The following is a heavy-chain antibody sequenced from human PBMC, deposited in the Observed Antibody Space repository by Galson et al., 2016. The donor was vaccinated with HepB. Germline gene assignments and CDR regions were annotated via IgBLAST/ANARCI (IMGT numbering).Heavy chain of an antibody. J-gene: IGHJ4*02. D-gene: IGHD5-24*01. CDR3: AKVGDGYNAYYFDY. CDR2: ISRSSSLI. Sequence: SLRLSCADSGFTFSSDSMNWVRQAPGKGLEWISSISRSSSLIYYADSVTGRFTISRDNAKSSLYLQMNSLRAEDTALYYCAKVGDGYNAYYFDYWGPGTLVTVSS. CDR1: GFTFSSDS. V-gene: IGHV3-21*04.